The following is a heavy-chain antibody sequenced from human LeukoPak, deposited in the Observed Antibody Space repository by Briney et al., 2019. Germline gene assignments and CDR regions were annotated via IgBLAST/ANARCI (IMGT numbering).Heavy chain of an antibody. J-gene: IGHJ6*02. V-gene: IGHV3-30*03. CDR2: ISYDGSNK. Sequence: GGSLRLSCAASGFTFSSYGMHWVRQAPGKGLEWVAVISYDGSNKYYADSVKGRLTISRDNSKNTLYLQMGSLRGEDMAVYYCARGLITGAAGTYYYYGMDVWGQGTTVTVSS. CDR1: GFTFSSYG. CDR3: ARGLITGAAGTYYYYGMDV. D-gene: IGHD6-13*01.